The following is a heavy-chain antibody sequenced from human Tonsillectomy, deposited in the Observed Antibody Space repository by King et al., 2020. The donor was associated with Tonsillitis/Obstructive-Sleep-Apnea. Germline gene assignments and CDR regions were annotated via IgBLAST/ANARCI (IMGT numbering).Heavy chain of an antibody. CDR1: GYSLTELS. D-gene: IGHD3-16*01. CDR3: ATPTSQGGAFDY. J-gene: IGHJ4*02. Sequence: QVQLVQSGAEVKKPGASVMVSCKVSGYSLTELSMHWVRQAPGKGLEWMGGFDPENGETIYAQKFQGRVTMTEDTTTETAYMELSSLRYDDTAVYYCATPTSQGGAFDYWGQGTLVTVSS. V-gene: IGHV1-24*01. CDR2: FDPENGET.